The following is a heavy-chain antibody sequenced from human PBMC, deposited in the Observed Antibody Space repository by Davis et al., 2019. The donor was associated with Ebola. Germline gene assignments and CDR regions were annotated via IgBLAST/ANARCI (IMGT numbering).Heavy chain of an antibody. CDR1: GFTFSSYW. Sequence: GESLKISCAVSGFTFSSYWMSWVRQAPGKGLEWVAYITPNSGSIYYADSVEGRFTISRDNAKNSLYLEMISLRDEDTAVYYCARDPDGYCSSSRCSLYYGMDVWGQGTTVTVSS. J-gene: IGHJ6*02. CDR2: ITPNSGSI. CDR3: ARDPDGYCSSSRCSLYYGMDV. V-gene: IGHV3-48*02. D-gene: IGHD2-2*01.